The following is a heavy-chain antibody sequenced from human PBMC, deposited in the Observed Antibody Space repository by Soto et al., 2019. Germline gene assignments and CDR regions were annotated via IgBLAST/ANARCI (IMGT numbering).Heavy chain of an antibody. CDR3: ASANCGGDCSYRHDRYYFES. D-gene: IGHD2-21*02. Sequence: QVQLQESGPGLVKPSQSLSLTCTVSGGSITSDDYYWSWIRQPPRRGLEWIGYIFYSGSTHYNPSLKSRFIISLDTSKKQVSLKLSSVTAADTAVYYCASANCGGDCSYRHDRYYFESWGQGTLVTVSS. CDR2: IFYSGST. J-gene: IGHJ4*02. CDR1: GGSITSDDYY. V-gene: IGHV4-30-4*01.